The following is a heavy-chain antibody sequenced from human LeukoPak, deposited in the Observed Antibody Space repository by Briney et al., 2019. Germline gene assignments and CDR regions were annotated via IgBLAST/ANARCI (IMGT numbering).Heavy chain of an antibody. J-gene: IGHJ4*02. CDR2: LSGSGGST. CDR1: EFTFDTYA. Sequence: GGSLRLSCAASEFTFDTYAMSWVRQAPGKGLEWVSGLSGSGGSTYYADSVKGRFTISRDNAKNTLYLQMNSLRAEDTAVYYCAKGGCSGGRGFGRGSAYWGQGTLVTVSS. V-gene: IGHV3-23*01. CDR3: AKGGCSGGRGFGRGSAY. D-gene: IGHD2-15*01.